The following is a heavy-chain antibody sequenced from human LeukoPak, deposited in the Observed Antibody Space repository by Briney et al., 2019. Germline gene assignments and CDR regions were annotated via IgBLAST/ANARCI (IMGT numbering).Heavy chain of an antibody. J-gene: IGHJ3*02. D-gene: IGHD3-10*01. V-gene: IGHV1-45*02. CDR3: ASRLWFGESNAFDI. CDR2: ITPFNGNT. Sequence: SVKVSCKASGCTFTYRYLHWVRQAPGQALEWMGWITPFNGNTNYAQKFQDRVTITRDRSMSTAYMELSSLRSEDTAMYYCASRLWFGESNAFDIWGQGTMVTVSS. CDR1: GCTFTYRY.